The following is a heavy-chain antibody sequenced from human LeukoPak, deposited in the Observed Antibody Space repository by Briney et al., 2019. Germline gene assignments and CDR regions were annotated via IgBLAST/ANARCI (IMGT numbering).Heavy chain of an antibody. J-gene: IGHJ4*02. V-gene: IGHV3-23*01. CDR2: LSGGGGST. CDR3: AKSRSGYSYGFDY. Sequence: PGGSLRLSCAASGFTFNSYAMNWVRQAPGRGLERVSTLSGGGGSTYYADSVKGRFTISRDNSKDTLYLQMNSLRAEDTAVYYCAKSRSGYSYGFDYWGQGTLVTVSS. CDR1: GFTFNSYA. D-gene: IGHD5-18*01.